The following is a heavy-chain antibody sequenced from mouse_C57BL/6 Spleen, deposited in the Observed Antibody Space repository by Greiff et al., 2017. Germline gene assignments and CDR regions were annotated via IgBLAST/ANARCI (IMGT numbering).Heavy chain of an antibody. CDR1: GYTFTDHT. J-gene: IGHJ4*01. V-gene: IGHV1-78*01. CDR2: ISPSDGST. Sequence: QVQLQQSDAELVKPGASVKISCKVSGYTFTDHTIHWMKQRPEQGLEWIGYISPSDGSTKYNETFKGKDTLTADKSSSTSYMQLNRLTSEDSAVYFCAREIYDYGNSYAMDYWGQGTSVTVSS. CDR3: AREIYDYGNSYAMDY. D-gene: IGHD1-1*01.